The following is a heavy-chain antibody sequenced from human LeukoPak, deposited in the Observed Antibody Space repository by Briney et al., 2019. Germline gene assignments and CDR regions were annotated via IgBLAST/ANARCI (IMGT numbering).Heavy chain of an antibody. CDR1: GFTFSNAW. Sequence: NPGGSLRLSCAASGFTFSNAWMSWVRQAPGKGLEWVGRIKSKTDGGTTDYAAPVKGRFTISRDDSKNTLYLQMNSLKTEDTAVYYCTTHQGYSYGPPAYWGLGTLVTVSS. J-gene: IGHJ4*02. V-gene: IGHV3-15*01. CDR2: IKSKTDGGTT. CDR3: TTHQGYSYGPPAY. D-gene: IGHD5-18*01.